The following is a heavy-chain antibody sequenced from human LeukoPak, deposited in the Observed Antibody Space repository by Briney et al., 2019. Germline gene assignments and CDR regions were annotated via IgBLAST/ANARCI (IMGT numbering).Heavy chain of an antibody. CDR1: GGTFSSYA. Sequence: GSSVKVSCKASGGTFSSYAISWVRQAPGQGLEWMGWISAYNGNTNYAQKFQGRVTMTTDTSTSTAYMELRSLRSDDTAVYYCARRDSGSPTFDYWGQGTLVTVSS. V-gene: IGHV1-18*01. D-gene: IGHD1-26*01. CDR3: ARRDSGSPTFDY. CDR2: ISAYNGNT. J-gene: IGHJ4*02.